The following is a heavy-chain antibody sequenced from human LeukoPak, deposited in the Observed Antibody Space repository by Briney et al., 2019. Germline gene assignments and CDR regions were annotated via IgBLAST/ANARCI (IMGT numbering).Heavy chain of an antibody. CDR2: ISYDGSNK. D-gene: IGHD2-15*01. Sequence: GGSLRLSCAASGFTFSSYGMHWVRQAPGKGLEWVAVISYDGSNKYYADSVKGRFTISRDNARNSVYLQMNSLRGEDTALYYCARGIWVAFRGQGALVTVSS. J-gene: IGHJ4*02. CDR1: GFTFSSYG. V-gene: IGHV3-30*03. CDR3: ARGIWVAF.